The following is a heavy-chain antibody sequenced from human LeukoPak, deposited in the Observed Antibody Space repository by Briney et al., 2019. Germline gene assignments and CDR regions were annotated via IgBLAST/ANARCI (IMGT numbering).Heavy chain of an antibody. J-gene: IGHJ4*02. CDR3: ARHYYDSSSYRRDYYFDY. Sequence: SETLSLTCTVSGVSITSSSDYWGWIRQPPGKGLEWIGSILYSGSTYYNPSLESRLTMSIDTSKNQFSLKLSSVTAADTAAYYCARHYYDSSSYRRDYYFDYWGQGTLVTVSS. CDR1: GVSITSSSDY. CDR2: ILYSGST. D-gene: IGHD3-22*01. V-gene: IGHV4-39*01.